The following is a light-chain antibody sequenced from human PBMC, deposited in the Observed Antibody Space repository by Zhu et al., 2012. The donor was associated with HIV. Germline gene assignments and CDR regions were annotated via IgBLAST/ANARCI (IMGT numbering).Light chain of an antibody. CDR3: QQLNNYPLT. J-gene: IGKJ4*01. CDR2: KAS. V-gene: IGKV3D-20*02. CDR1: QSIRSRY. Sequence: EIVLTQSPGTLSLSPGETATLSCRASQSIRSRYLAWYQQKPGQAPRLLIYKASSRATGIPDRISGSGSGTEFTLTISSLQPEDFATYYCQQLNNYPLTFGGGTKVEIK.